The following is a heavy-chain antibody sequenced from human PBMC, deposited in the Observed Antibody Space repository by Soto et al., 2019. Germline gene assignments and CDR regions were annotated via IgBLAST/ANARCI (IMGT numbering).Heavy chain of an antibody. CDR3: VVRGSALDI. CDR1: GFTFSGDA. J-gene: IGHJ3*02. CDR2: ISRAGLNT. Sequence: EVQLVESGGGLVQSGGSLRLSCSASGFTFSGDAVHWVRQAPGKGLESVAGISRAGLNTYYADSVKDRFTISRDNSKNTLFLQMSSLRPEDTAVFYCVVRGSALDIWGQGTMVTVS. D-gene: IGHD3-10*01. V-gene: IGHV3-64D*08.